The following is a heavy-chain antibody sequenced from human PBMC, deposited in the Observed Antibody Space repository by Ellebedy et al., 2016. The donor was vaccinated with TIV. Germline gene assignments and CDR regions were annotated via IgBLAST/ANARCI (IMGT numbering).Heavy chain of an antibody. V-gene: IGHV3-23*01. J-gene: IGHJ4*02. CDR1: GFSLSNSF. Sequence: GGSLRLXXAASGFSLSNSFMSWIRQAPGKELEWVSTLTADGRSTYFADSVKGRFTISRDNSKNTVYLQMNSLRSEDTAVYYCRPGHYSDAWGQGTLVTVSS. CDR3: RPGHYSDA. CDR2: LTADGRST.